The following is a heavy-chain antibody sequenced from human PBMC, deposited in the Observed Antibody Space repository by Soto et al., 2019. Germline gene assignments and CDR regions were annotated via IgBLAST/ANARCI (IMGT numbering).Heavy chain of an antibody. Sequence: SETLSLTCAVYGGSFSGYYWSWIRQPPGKGLEWIGEINHSGSTNYNPSLKSRVTISVDTSKNQFSLKLSSVTAADTAVYYCARALHKSWPVDYWGQGTLVTVSS. CDR3: ARALHKSWPVDY. V-gene: IGHV4-34*01. CDR1: GGSFSGYY. CDR2: INHSGST. J-gene: IGHJ4*02. D-gene: IGHD6-13*01.